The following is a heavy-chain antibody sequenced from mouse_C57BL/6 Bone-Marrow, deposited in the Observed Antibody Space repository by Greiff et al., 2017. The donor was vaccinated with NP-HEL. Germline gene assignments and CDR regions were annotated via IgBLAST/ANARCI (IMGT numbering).Heavy chain of an antibody. J-gene: IGHJ3*01. V-gene: IGHV10-1*01. CDR1: GFSFNTYA. D-gene: IGHD2-4*01. CDR2: IRSKSNNYAT. CDR3: VRHGGYDYDVWFAY. Sequence: EVMLVESGGGLVQPKGSLKLSCAASGFSFNTYAMNWVRQAPGKGLEWVARIRSKSNNYATYYADSVKDRFTISRDDSESMLYLQMNNLKTEDTAMYYCVRHGGYDYDVWFAYWGQGTLVTVSA.